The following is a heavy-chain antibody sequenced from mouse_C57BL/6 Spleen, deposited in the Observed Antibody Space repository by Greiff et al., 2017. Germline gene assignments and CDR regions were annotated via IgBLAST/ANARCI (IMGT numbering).Heavy chain of an antibody. V-gene: IGHV5-6*01. J-gene: IGHJ2*01. Sequence: EVQLQESGGDLVKPGGSLKLSCAASGFTFSSYGMSWVRQTPDKRLEWVATISSGGSYTYYPDSVKGRFTISRDNAKNTLYLQMSSLKSEDTAMYYCASLLYYFDNWGQGTTLTVSS. CDR2: ISSGGSYT. CDR1: GFTFSSYG. CDR3: ASLLYYFDN.